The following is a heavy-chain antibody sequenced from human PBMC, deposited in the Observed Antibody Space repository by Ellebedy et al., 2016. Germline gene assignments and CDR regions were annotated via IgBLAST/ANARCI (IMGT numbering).Heavy chain of an antibody. CDR3: AFKKVVTAIPGAFDI. CDR1: GGSFTGYY. Sequence: SETLSLTXTVSGGSFTGYYWSWIRQPPGKGLEWIGEINHSGTTNYNPSLKSRVTISVDTSNNQFSLKLSSVTAADTAVYYCAFKKVVTAIPGAFDIWGQGTMVTVSS. J-gene: IGHJ3*02. V-gene: IGHV4-34*01. D-gene: IGHD2-21*02. CDR2: INHSGTT.